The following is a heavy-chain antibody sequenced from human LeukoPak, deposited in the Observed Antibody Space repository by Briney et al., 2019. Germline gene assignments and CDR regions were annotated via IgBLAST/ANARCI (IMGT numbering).Heavy chain of an antibody. CDR1: GVYFSALF. CDR2: INHRGRT. CDR3: AGLSERSNY. J-gene: IGHJ4*01. V-gene: IGHV4-34*01. Sequence: SETLSLTCSLYGVYFSALFWICLRQPPGKGLEWIGEINHRGRTNYNPSLRSRVTMSVDTSRNQFSLQLSSVTAADTAVYYCAGLSERSNYWGHGTLVTVSS.